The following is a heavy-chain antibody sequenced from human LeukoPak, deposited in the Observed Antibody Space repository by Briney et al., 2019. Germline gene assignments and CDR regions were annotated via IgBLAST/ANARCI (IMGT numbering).Heavy chain of an antibody. D-gene: IGHD5-12*01. CDR2: ISGSGGST. J-gene: IGHJ4*02. CDR3: AKDLIGGNIVATIPEC. Sequence: GGSLRLSCVASGFTFSIYPMSWVRQAPGKGLEWVSGISGSGGSTDYADSVKGRFAISRDNAKNTLYLQMNSLRVEDTAVYYCAKDLIGGNIVATIPECWGQGTLVTVSS. CDR1: GFTFSIYP. V-gene: IGHV3-23*01.